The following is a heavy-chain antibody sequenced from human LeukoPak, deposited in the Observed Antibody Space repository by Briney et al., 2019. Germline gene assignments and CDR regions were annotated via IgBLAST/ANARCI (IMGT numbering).Heavy chain of an antibody. J-gene: IGHJ4*01. V-gene: IGHV1-3*01. Sequence: GASVKVSCKASGYTFTSYAMHWVRQAPGQRLEWMGWINAGNGNTKYSQKFQGRVTITRDTSASTAYMELSSLRSEDTAVYYCARGPYCSGGSCYHFDYWGHGTLVTVSS. CDR1: GYTFTSYA. CDR3: ARGPYCSGGSCYHFDY. D-gene: IGHD2-15*01. CDR2: INAGNGNT.